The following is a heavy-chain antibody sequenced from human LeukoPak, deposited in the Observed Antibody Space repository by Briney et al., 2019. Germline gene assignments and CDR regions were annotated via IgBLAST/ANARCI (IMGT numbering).Heavy chain of an antibody. D-gene: IGHD5-18*01. CDR1: GFTFSSYA. CDR2: IIASGGST. CDR3: AKADGYSYGRYYFDH. J-gene: IGHJ4*02. Sequence: GGSLRLSCAASGFTFSSYAMNWVRQAPGKGLQWVSGIIASGGSTYYADSVKGRFTISRNNSKNTLYLQMNNLRAEDTAVYYCAKADGYSYGRYYFDHWGQGTLVTVCS. V-gene: IGHV3-23*01.